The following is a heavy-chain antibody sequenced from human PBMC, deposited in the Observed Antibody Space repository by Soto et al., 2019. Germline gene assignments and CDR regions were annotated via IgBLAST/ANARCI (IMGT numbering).Heavy chain of an antibody. CDR3: VRDGTKTLRDWFDS. V-gene: IGHV4-4*07. J-gene: IGHJ5*01. CDR2: IYATGTT. CDR1: GASISGFY. D-gene: IGHD1-1*01. Sequence: SETLSLTCTVSGASISGFYWSWIRKSTGKGLEWIGRIYATGTTDYNPSLKSRVMMSVDTSKKQFSLKLRSVTAADTAVYYCVRDGTKTLRDWFDSWGQGISVTVSS.